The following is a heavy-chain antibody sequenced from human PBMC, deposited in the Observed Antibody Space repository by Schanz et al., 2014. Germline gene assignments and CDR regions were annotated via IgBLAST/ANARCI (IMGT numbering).Heavy chain of an antibody. CDR1: GFSLDIFA. D-gene: IGHD3-10*01. J-gene: IGHJ4*02. CDR2: IPWNGAAI. Sequence: EVHLLESGGGLVEPGGSLRLSCATSGFSLDIFAVSWVRQAPGKGLEWVSNIPWNGAAIGYADSVKGRFTISRDNSKNTLYLQMNSLRPEDTAVYYCARGGFGEVSYFDYWGQGTLVTVSS. V-gene: IGHV3-23*01. CDR3: ARGGFGEVSYFDY.